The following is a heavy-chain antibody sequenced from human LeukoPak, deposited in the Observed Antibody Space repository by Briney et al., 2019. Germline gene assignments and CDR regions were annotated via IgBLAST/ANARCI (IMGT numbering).Heavy chain of an antibody. V-gene: IGHV4-39*01. CDR1: GGSISCSSYY. CDR3: ARQFRQQLVDNGMDV. Sequence: SETLSLTCTASGGSISCSSYYWGWIRQPPGKGLEGIGSIYYSGSTYYNPSLKSRVTISVDTSKNQFSLKLSSVTAADTAVYYCARQFRQQLVDNGMDVWGQGTTVTVSS. J-gene: IGHJ6*02. CDR2: IYYSGST. D-gene: IGHD6-13*01.